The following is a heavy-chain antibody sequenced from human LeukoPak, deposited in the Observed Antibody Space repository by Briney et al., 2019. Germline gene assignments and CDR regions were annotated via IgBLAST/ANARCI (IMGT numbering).Heavy chain of an antibody. CDR1: GFTVSDAW. CDR2: FKSKTNGGTT. CDR3: TTEYSGSFSN. D-gene: IGHD1-26*01. Sequence: PGGSLRLSCAASGFTVSDAWMNWVRQVPGKGLVWIGLFKSKTNGGTTDYAAPVKGRFTMSRDDSKNTLYLQMNSLKTEDTAMYYCTTEYSGSFSNWGQGILVTVSS. J-gene: IGHJ4*02. V-gene: IGHV3-15*01.